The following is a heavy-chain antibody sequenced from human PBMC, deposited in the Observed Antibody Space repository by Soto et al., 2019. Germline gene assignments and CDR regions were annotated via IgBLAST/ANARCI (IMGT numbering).Heavy chain of an antibody. D-gene: IGHD4-17*01. J-gene: IGHJ4*02. CDR3: AKEGYGDYRGGYFDY. CDR2: ISWDGGST. V-gene: IGHV3-43*01. Sequence: EVQLLESGGGLVQPGGSLRLSCAASGFTFDDYTMHWVRQAPGKGLEWVSLISWDGGSTYYADSVKGRFTISRDNSKNSLYLQMNSLRTEDTALYYCAKEGYGDYRGGYFDYWGQGTLVTVSS. CDR1: GFTFDDYT.